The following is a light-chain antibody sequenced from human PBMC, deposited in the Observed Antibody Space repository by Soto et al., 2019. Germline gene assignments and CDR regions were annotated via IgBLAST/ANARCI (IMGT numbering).Light chain of an antibody. CDR3: GADHGSGNNFVRV. J-gene: IGLJ1*01. CDR1: SGYTNYE. Sequence: QPVLTQPPSASASLGASVTLTCTLSSGYTNYEVDWYQQRPGKGPRFVMRVGTGGIVGSKGDGIPDRFSVLGSGLNRYLTIKNIQEEDEGDYHCGADHGSGNNFVRVFGAGTKVTVL. V-gene: IGLV9-49*01. CDR2: VGTGGIVG.